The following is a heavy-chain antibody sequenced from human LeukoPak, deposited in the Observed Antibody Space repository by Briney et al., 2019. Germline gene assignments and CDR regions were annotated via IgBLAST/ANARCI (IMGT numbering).Heavy chain of an antibody. D-gene: IGHD2-21*01. CDR1: GDSISTDY. Sequence: SETLSLTCIVSGDSISTDYWSWIRQSPGKGLEWIGYINYSGNSEYNPSLKSRVTISVDRPKKQVSLKMRSVTAADTAVYYCARLDCISDTCYNYWALGALVTVSS. J-gene: IGHJ4*02. V-gene: IGHV4-59*08. CDR2: INYSGNS. CDR3: ARLDCISDTCYNY.